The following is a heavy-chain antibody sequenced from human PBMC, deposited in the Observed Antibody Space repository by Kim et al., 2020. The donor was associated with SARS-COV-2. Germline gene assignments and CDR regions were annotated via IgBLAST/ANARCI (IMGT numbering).Heavy chain of an antibody. J-gene: IGHJ4*02. CDR3: ARDLGGYFDY. D-gene: IGHD3-10*01. Sequence: GGSRRLSCAASGFTFSSYSMNWVRQAPGKGLEWVSYISSSSSTIYYADSVKGRFTISRDNAKNSLYLQMNSLRAEDTAGYYCARDLGGYFDYWGQGTLVT. V-gene: IGHV3-48*01. CDR2: ISSSSSTI. CDR1: GFTFSSYS.